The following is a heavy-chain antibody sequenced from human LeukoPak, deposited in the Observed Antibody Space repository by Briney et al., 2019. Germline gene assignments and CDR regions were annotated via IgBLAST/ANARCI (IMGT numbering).Heavy chain of an antibody. J-gene: IGHJ6*03. CDR3: ARALVGSSSGYFYYYMDV. Sequence: SETLSLTCTVSGGSISSSSYFWGWIRQPPGKGLEWIGSIYYSGSTYYNPSLKSRVTISVDTSKNQFSLNLSSVAAADTAVYYCARALVGSSSGYFYYYMDVWGKGTTVTVSS. D-gene: IGHD6-6*01. CDR1: GGSISSSSYF. CDR2: IYYSGST. V-gene: IGHV4-39*07.